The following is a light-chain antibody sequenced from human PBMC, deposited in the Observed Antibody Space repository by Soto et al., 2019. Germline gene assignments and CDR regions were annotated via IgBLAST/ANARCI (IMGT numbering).Light chain of an antibody. CDR2: GTS. CDR1: QSISSY. CDR3: QQSYSTPRT. V-gene: IGKV1-39*01. J-gene: IGKJ5*01. Sequence: DIQMTQSPSSLSASVGDRVTITCRASQSISSYLNWYQQKPGKAPKLLIYGTSSLQSGVPSRFSGSESGTDSTLTISSLQPDDFATYYCQQSYSTPRTFGQGTRLEIK.